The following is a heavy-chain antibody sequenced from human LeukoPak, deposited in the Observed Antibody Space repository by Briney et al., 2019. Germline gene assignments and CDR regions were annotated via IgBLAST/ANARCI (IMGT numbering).Heavy chain of an antibody. J-gene: IGHJ4*02. D-gene: IGHD3-9*01. CDR2: ISYDGSNK. CDR1: GFTFSSYD. Sequence: GRSLRLSCAASGFTFSSYDMHWVRQAPGKGLEWVAVISYDGSNKYYADSVKGRFTISRDNSKNTLYLQMNSLRAEDTAVYYCAKDRRYFDWLYAGDYFDYWGQGTLVTVSS. CDR3: AKDRRYFDWLYAGDYFDY. V-gene: IGHV3-30*18.